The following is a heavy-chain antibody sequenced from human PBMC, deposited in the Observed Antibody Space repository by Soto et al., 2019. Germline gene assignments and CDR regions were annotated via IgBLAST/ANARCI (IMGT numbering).Heavy chain of an antibody. CDR3: ARGASGTGGGPLPYFDY. CDR2: INPDTGAT. J-gene: IGHJ4*01. CDR1: GYTFTDYY. Sequence: HEHLVQSGAEVRRPGASLKVSCRASGYTFTDYYIHWVRQAPGQGLEWMGWINPDTGATNYAQNFQGKVTLTSDTSIITASLYLTRLVSDYAGVDYCARGASGTGGGPLPYFDYGGQGSQVIVSS. D-gene: IGHD2-8*02. V-gene: IGHV1-2*02.